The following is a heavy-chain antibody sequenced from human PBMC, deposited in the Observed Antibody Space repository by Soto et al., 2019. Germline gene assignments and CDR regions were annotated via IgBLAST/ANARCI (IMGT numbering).Heavy chain of an antibody. J-gene: IGHJ6*02. V-gene: IGHV4-34*01. D-gene: IGHD3-3*01. CDR3: ARGSRITIFGVVPPGMDV. Sequence: PSETLSLTCAVYGGSFSGYYWSWIRQPPGKGLEWIGEINHSGSTNYNPSLKSRVTISVDTSKNQFSLKLSSVTAADTAVYYCARGSRITIFGVVPPGMDVWGQGTPVTVPS. CDR1: GGSFSGYY. CDR2: INHSGST.